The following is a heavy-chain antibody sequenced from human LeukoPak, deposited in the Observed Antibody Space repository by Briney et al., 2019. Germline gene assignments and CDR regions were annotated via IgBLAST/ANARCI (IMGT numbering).Heavy chain of an antibody. V-gene: IGHV4-30-4*01. D-gene: IGHD2-15*01. Sequence: SETLSLTCTVSGGSISSGDYYWSWLRQPPGNGLEWIGYIYYSGSTYYNPSLKSRVTISVDTSKNQFSLKLSSVTAADTAVYYCARESVVYQVTSVAGSQFDYWGQGTLVTVSS. CDR1: GGSISSGDYY. CDR2: IYYSGST. J-gene: IGHJ4*02. CDR3: ARESVVYQVTSVAGSQFDY.